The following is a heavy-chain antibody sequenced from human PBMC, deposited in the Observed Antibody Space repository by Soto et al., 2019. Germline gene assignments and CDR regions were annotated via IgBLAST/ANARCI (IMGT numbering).Heavy chain of an antibody. D-gene: IGHD3-16*01. CDR1: GASMNNYY. CDR2: MLSNGFS. V-gene: IGHV4-59*01. CDR3: VRSGHTFGGVT. Sequence: QVQLQESGPGLVKPSETLSLTCTVSGASMNNYYGSWVRQTPGKGLEWIGYMLSNGFSNYNSSLKSGVSISVDTSKNQFSLTLTSVTAAVTAIYYCVRSGHTFGGVTWGLGTLVTVSS. J-gene: IGHJ5*02.